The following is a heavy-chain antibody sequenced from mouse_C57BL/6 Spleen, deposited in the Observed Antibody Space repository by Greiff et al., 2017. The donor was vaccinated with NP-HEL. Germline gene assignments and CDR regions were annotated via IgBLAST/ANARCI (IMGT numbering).Heavy chain of an antibody. CDR2: IDPEDGDT. V-gene: IGHV14-1*01. Sequence: EVQLQQSGAELVRPGASVKLSCTASGFNIKDYYMHWVKQRPEQGLEWIGRIDPEDGDTEYAPKFQGKATMTADTSSNTAHLQLSSLTSEDTAVYYCTTRIITTVVATGDYWGQGTTLTVSS. D-gene: IGHD1-1*01. J-gene: IGHJ2*01. CDR3: TTRIITTVVATGDY. CDR1: GFNIKDYY.